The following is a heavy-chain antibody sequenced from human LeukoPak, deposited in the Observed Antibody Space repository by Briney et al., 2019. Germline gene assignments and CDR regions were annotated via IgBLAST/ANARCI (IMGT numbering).Heavy chain of an antibody. D-gene: IGHD2-15*01. J-gene: IGHJ4*02. CDR2: ITSSGATK. CDR3: ARVGVAAPFDY. V-gene: IGHV3-48*03. Sequence: GGSLRLSCAASGFSFSSYEMNWVRQAPGKGLEWISYITSSGATKYSADSVKGRFTISRDNAKNSLYLQMNSLRAEDTAVYYCARVGVAAPFDYWGQGTLVTVSS. CDR1: GFSFSSYE.